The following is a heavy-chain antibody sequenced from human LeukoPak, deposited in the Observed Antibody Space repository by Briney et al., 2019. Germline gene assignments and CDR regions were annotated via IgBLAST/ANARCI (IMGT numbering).Heavy chain of an antibody. D-gene: IGHD3-3*01. J-gene: IGHJ5*02. Sequence: ASVKVSCTASGYTFTSYYMHWVRQAPGQGLEWMGIINPSGGSTSYAQKFQGRVTMTRDTSTSTVYMELSSLRSEDTAVYYCARDNRVTIFGVAIMRQDWFDPWGQGTLVTVSS. CDR2: INPSGGST. CDR3: ARDNRVTIFGVAIMRQDWFDP. CDR1: GYTFTSYY. V-gene: IGHV1-46*01.